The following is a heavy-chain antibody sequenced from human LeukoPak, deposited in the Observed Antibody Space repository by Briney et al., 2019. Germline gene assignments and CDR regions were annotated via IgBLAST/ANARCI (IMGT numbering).Heavy chain of an antibody. CDR1: GLTFSSYA. Sequence: GGSLRLSCAASGLTFSSYAMHWVRQAPGKGLEWVAVISYDGSNKYYADSVKGRFTISRDNSKNTLYLQMSSLRAEDTALYYCAKDVRRFDYWGQGTLVTVSS. CDR3: AKDVRRFDY. CDR2: ISYDGSNK. J-gene: IGHJ4*02. V-gene: IGHV3-30-3*01.